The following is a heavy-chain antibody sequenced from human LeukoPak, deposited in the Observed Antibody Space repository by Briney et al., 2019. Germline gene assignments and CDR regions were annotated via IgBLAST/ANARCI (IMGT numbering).Heavy chain of an antibody. V-gene: IGHV4-34*01. CDR2: INHSGST. CDR1: GGSFSGYY. Sequence: SETLSLTCAVYGGSFSGYYWSWICQPPGKGLEWIGEINHSGSTNYNPSLKSRVTISVDTSKNQFSLKLSSVTAADTAVYYCARRRITMVRGHNPSKYYFDYWGQGTLVTVSS. CDR3: ARRRITMVRGHNPSKYYFDY. D-gene: IGHD3-10*01. J-gene: IGHJ4*02.